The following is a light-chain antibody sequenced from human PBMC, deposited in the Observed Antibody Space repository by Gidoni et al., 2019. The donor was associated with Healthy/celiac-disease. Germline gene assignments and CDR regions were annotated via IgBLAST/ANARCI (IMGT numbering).Light chain of an antibody. CDR2: AAS. Sequence: EAVLTQSPATLSLSPGDRATLSCRASQSVSIYLAWYQQRPGQAPRLLIYAASKRATGVPVRFSGSGSGTDFTLTISSLEPEDFAVYYCQQRQDWPPITFGQGTRLEIK. CDR3: QQRQDWPPIT. CDR1: QSVSIY. J-gene: IGKJ5*01. V-gene: IGKV3-11*01.